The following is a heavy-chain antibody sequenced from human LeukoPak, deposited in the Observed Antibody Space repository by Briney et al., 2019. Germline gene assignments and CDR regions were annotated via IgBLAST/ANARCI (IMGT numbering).Heavy chain of an antibody. D-gene: IGHD3-10*01. CDR1: GFTFSSYW. J-gene: IGHJ3*02. V-gene: IGHV3-74*01. CDR3: ASLWLDDMVRGVGIAFDI. Sequence: PGGSLRLSCAASGFTFSSYWMHWVRQAPGKGLVWVSRINTDGSSTSYADSVKGRFTISRDNAKNTLYLQMNSLRAEDTAVYYRASLWLDDMVRGVGIAFDIWGQGTMVTVSS. CDR2: INTDGSST.